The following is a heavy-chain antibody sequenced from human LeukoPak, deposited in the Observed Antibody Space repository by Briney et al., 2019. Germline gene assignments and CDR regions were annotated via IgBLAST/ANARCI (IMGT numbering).Heavy chain of an antibody. CDR3: ARANFLYCSSSTCLFDY. CDR2: INPNDCDT. D-gene: IGHD2-2*01. CDR1: GYTFTHYY. J-gene: IGHJ4*02. V-gene: IGHV1-2*02. Sequence: ASVKVSCKASGYTFTHYYMHWVGQAPGQGVEWMGWINPNDCDTNYAQKFQGRVTMTRDTSISTAHMEVSRLRSDDTAVYYCARANFLYCSSSTCLFDYWGQGTLVTVSS.